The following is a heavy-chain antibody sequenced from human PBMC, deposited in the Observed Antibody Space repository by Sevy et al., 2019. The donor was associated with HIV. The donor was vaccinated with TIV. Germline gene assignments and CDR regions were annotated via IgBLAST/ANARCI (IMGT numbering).Heavy chain of an antibody. CDR2: ISASGRYT. CDR3: AKGYCSGGSCPRDYYYYGMDV. J-gene: IGHJ6*02. V-gene: IGHV3-23*01. D-gene: IGHD2-15*01. Sequence: GGSLRLSCAASEIAFSNYAMSWVRQAPEKGLEWVSAISASGRYTYYADSVEGRFTISRDNSRNTVYVQMTSLRAEDTAVYYCAKGYCSGGSCPRDYYYYGMDVWGQGTTVTVSS. CDR1: EIAFSNYA.